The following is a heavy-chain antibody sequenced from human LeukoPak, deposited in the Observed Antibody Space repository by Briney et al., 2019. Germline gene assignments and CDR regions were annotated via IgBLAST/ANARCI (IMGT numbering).Heavy chain of an antibody. D-gene: IGHD1-26*01. CDR2: ISAYNGNT. CDR3: ARSSGSYLKRYYYYGMDV. Sequence: GASVKVSCKASGYTFTSYGISWVRQAPGQGLEWKGWISAYNGNTNYAQKLQGRVTMTTDTSTSTAYMELRSLRSDDTAVYYCARSSGSYLKRYYYYGMDVWGQGTTVTVSS. CDR1: GYTFTSYG. J-gene: IGHJ6*02. V-gene: IGHV1-18*01.